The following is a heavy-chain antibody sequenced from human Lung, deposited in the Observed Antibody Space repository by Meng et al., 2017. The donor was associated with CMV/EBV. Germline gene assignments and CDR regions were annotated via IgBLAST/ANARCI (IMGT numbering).Heavy chain of an antibody. J-gene: IGHJ4*02. Sequence: VLLVESGGGEVQPGGYLRLSFAASGFTFSSSAMHWVRQPPGKGLEWVSFIAHDGSAKTYTDSVKGRFTISRDDSENTVYLEMNSLRVEDTAVYYCAKDLYYSFDYWGQGTLVTVSS. CDR2: IAHDGSAK. V-gene: IGHV3-30*02. CDR3: AKDLYYSFDY. D-gene: IGHD2-8*01. CDR1: GFTFSSSA.